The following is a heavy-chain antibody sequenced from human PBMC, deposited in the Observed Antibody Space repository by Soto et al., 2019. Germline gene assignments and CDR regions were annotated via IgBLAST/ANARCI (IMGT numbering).Heavy chain of an antibody. V-gene: IGHV3-43*01. CDR2: ISWDGGST. J-gene: IGHJ2*01. CDR1: GFTFDDYT. Sequence: GGSLRLSCAASGFTFDDYTMHWVRQAPGKGLEWVSLISWDGGSTYYADSVKGRFTISRDNSKNSLYLQMNSLRTEDTALYYCAKDIIGYFDLWGRGTRVTVSS. CDR3: AKDIIGYFDL.